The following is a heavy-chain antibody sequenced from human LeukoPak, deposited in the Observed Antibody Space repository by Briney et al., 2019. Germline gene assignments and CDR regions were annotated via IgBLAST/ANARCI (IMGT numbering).Heavy chain of an antibody. CDR2: IYSGGST. CDR3: ARDLGASTTAGSGY. Sequence: GGSLRLSCAASGFTVSSNYMSWARQAPGKGLEWVSVIYSGGSTYYADSVKGRFTISRDNSKNTLYLQMNSLRAEDTAVYYCARDLGASTTAGSGYWGQGTLVTVSS. CDR1: GFTVSSNY. V-gene: IGHV3-66*02. D-gene: IGHD6-13*01. J-gene: IGHJ4*02.